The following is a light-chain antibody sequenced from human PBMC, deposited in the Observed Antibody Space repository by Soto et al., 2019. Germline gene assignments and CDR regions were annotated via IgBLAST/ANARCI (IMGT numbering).Light chain of an antibody. Sequence: QSVLTQPASVSGSPGQSITISCTGTSSDVGGYNDVSWYQHHPGKAPKLMIFDVSNRPAGVSNRFSGSRSGNTASLTISGLQPEDEADYYGSSYTASNTRQIVFGTGTKLTVL. CDR3: SSYTASNTRQIV. J-gene: IGLJ1*01. V-gene: IGLV2-14*03. CDR2: DVS. CDR1: SSDVGGYND.